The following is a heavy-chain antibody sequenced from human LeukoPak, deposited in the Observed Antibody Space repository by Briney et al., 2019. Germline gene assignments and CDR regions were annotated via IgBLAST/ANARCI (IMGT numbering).Heavy chain of an antibody. V-gene: IGHV4-34*01. J-gene: IGHJ4*02. CDR3: ARGLAKKGYYDSSGYLFDY. D-gene: IGHD3-22*01. CDR1: GGSFSGYY. CDR2: INHSGST. Sequence: SETLSLTCAVYGGSFSGYYWSWIRQPPGKGLEWIGEINHSGSTNYNPSLKSRVTISVDTSKNQFSLKLSSVTAADTAVYYCARGLAKKGYYDSSGYLFDYWGQGTLVTVSS.